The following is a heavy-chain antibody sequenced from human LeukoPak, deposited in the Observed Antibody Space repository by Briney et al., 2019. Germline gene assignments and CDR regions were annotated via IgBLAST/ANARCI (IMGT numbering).Heavy chain of an antibody. CDR1: GFTFSSYW. CDR2: INSDGSTT. Sequence: PGGSLRLSCAASGFTFSSYWMHWVRQAPGKGLVWVSRINSDGSTTSYADSVKGRFTISRDNAKNSLYLQMNSLRAEDTAVYYCARDFLVRSLVRGYNWGQGTLVTVSS. CDR3: ARDFLVRSLVRGYN. J-gene: IGHJ4*02. V-gene: IGHV3-74*01. D-gene: IGHD3-10*01.